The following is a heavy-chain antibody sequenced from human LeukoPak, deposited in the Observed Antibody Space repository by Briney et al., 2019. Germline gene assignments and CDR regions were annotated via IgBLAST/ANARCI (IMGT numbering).Heavy chain of an antibody. CDR2: IIPIFGTA. CDR1: GGTFSSYA. D-gene: IGHD2-15*01. CDR3: ASPRYCSGGSCQYFDY. Sequence: SVKVSCKASGGTFSSYAISRVRQAPGQGLEWMGGIIPIFGTANYAQKFQGRVTITADESTSTAYMELSSLRSEDTAVYYCASPRYCSGGSCQYFDYWGQGTLVTVSS. J-gene: IGHJ4*02. V-gene: IGHV1-69*13.